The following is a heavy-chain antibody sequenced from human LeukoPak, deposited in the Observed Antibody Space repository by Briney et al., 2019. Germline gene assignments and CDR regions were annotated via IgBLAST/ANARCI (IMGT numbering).Heavy chain of an antibody. CDR1: GGSFRGYY. Sequence: PSETLSLTCAVYGGSFRGYYWSWIRQPPGKGLEWIGEINHSGSTNYNPSLKSRVTISVDTSKNQFSLKLSSVTAADTAVYYCARVVVWAPFDYWGQGTLVTVSS. J-gene: IGHJ4*02. CDR3: ARVVVWAPFDY. CDR2: INHSGST. V-gene: IGHV4-34*01. D-gene: IGHD2-15*01.